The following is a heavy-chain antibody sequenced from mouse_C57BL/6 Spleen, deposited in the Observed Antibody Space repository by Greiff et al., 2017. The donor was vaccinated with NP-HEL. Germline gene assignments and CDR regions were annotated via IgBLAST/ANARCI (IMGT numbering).Heavy chain of an antibody. V-gene: IGHV1-53*01. CDR2: INPSNGGT. D-gene: IGHD1-1*01. Sequence: QVQLQQPGTELVKPGASVKLSCKASGYTFTSYWMHWVKQRPGQGLEWIGNINPSNGGTNYNEEFKSKATLTVDKSSSTAYMQLSSLTSEDSAVYYCAREGPSYYGSSYGAYWGQGTLVTVSA. CDR1: GYTFTSYW. CDR3: AREGPSYYGSSYGAY. J-gene: IGHJ3*01.